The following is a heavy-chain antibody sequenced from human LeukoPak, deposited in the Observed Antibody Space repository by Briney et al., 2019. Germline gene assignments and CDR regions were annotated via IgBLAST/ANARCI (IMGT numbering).Heavy chain of an antibody. CDR3: ARQLRITIFGVVGYYYGMDV. Sequence: SETLSLTCTVSGGSISSYYWSWIRQPPGKGLEWIGYIYYSGSTNYNPSLKSRVTISVDTSKNQFSLKLSSVTAADTAVYYCARQLRITIFGVVGYYYGMDVWGRGTTVTVSS. J-gene: IGHJ6*02. V-gene: IGHV4-59*08. CDR1: GGSISSYY. CDR2: IYYSGST. D-gene: IGHD3-3*01.